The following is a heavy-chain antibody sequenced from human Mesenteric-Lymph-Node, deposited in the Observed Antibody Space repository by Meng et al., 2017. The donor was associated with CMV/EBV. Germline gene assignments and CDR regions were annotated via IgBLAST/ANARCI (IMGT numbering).Heavy chain of an antibody. J-gene: IGHJ4*02. CDR1: GFTFSSYA. CDR2: IQYDGNTK. Sequence: GESLKISCATSGFTFSSYAMHWVRQAPGKGLEWVTFIQYDGNTKSYADSVKGRFTISRDNSKNTLYLQMNSLKTEDTAVYYCAKSFPVRGVFIDYWGLGTQVTVSS. CDR3: AKSFPVRGVFIDY. V-gene: IGHV3-30*02. D-gene: IGHD3-10*01.